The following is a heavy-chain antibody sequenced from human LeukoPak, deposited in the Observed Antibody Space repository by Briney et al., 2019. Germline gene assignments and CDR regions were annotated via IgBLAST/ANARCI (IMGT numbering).Heavy chain of an antibody. V-gene: IGHV3-20*01. CDR1: GFTFSSYS. CDR2: INWNGGST. J-gene: IGHJ6*03. Sequence: GGSLRLSCAASGFTFSSYSMNWVRQAPGKGLEWVSGINWNGGSTGYADSVKGRFTISRDNAKNSLYLQMNSLRAEDTALYHCARWLQLRGYYYYMDVWGKGTTVTVSS. CDR3: ARWLQLRGYYYYMDV. D-gene: IGHD5-24*01.